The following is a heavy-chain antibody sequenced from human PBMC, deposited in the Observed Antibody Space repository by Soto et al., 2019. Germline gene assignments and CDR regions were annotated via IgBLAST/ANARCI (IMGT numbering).Heavy chain of an antibody. CDR2: IRSKANSYAT. D-gene: IGHD5-18*01. CDR1: GFTFSGSA. J-gene: IGHJ6*02. V-gene: IGHV3-73*01. Sequence: GGSLRLSCAASGFTFSGSAMHWVRQASGKGLEWVGRIRSKANSYATAYAASVKGRFTISRDDSKNTAYLQMNSLKTEDTAVYYCTRHGDTAMVNLYYYGMDVWGQGTTVTVSS. CDR3: TRHGDTAMVNLYYYGMDV.